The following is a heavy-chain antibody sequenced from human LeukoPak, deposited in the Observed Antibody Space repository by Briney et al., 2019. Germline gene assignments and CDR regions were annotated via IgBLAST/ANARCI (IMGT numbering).Heavy chain of an antibody. CDR3: SRELSFGYFDY. CDR2: VSSDASIK. CDR1: GFTFSSCS. Sequence: GGSLRLSCAASGFTFSSCSMHWVRQAPGKGLEWVAVVSSDASIKYYADSVKGRFSISRDNSKNTLYLQINSLRAEDTAVYYCSRELSFGYFDYWGQGTLVTVSS. D-gene: IGHD3-16*02. J-gene: IGHJ4*02. V-gene: IGHV3-30-3*01.